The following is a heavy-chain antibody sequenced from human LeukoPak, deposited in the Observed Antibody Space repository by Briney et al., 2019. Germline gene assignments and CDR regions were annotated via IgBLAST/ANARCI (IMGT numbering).Heavy chain of an antibody. D-gene: IGHD6-19*01. CDR2: IYYSGST. CDR3: ARDRGSSGWNDAFDI. V-gene: IGHV4-59*01. J-gene: IGHJ3*02. CDR1: GGSISSYY. Sequence: PSETLSLTCTVSGGSISSYYWSWIRQPPGKGLEWIGYIYYSGSTNYNPSLKSRVTISVDTSKNQFSLKLSSVTAADTAVYYCARDRGSSGWNDAFDIWGQGTMVTVSP.